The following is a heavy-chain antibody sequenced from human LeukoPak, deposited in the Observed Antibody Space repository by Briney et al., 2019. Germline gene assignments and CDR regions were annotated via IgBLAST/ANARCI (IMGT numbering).Heavy chain of an antibody. CDR3: HLYGSGRVPY. Sequence: GGSLRLSCVASGFTFSSYAMSWVRQAPGKGLEWASYISSSSSTIYYADSVKGRFTISRDNAKNSLYLQMNSLRAEDTAVYYCHLYGSGRVPYWGQGTLVTVSS. CDR1: GFTFSSYA. CDR2: ISSSSSTI. D-gene: IGHD3-10*01. J-gene: IGHJ4*02. V-gene: IGHV3-48*01.